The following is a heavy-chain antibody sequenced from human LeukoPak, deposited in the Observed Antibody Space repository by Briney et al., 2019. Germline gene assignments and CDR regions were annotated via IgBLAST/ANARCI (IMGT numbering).Heavy chain of an antibody. Sequence: SVKVSCKASGYTFTGYYMHWVRQAPGQGLEWMGWINPNSGGTNYAQKFQGRVTMTRDTSISTAYMELSRLRSDDTAVYYCARKALTTEAFDIWGQGTMVTVSS. D-gene: IGHD4-17*01. CDR3: ARKALTTEAFDI. J-gene: IGHJ3*02. CDR1: GYTFTGYY. CDR2: INPNSGGT. V-gene: IGHV1-2*02.